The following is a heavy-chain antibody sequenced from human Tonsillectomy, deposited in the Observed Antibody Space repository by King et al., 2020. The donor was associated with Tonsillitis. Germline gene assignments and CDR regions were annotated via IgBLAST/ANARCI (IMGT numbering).Heavy chain of an antibody. CDR3: TKQSYYDSGSFDY. D-gene: IGHD3-10*01. J-gene: IGHJ4*02. CDR2: NILSDGTT. Sequence: VQLVESGGGVVQPGGSLRLSCAASGFTFASFALSWVRQAPGKGLKWVSNILSDGTTHSADSVKGRFIISRDNFENTVYLQMSSLRAEDTAVYYCTKQSYYDSGSFDYWGQGALVIVSS. CDR1: GFTFASFA. V-gene: IGHV3-23*04.